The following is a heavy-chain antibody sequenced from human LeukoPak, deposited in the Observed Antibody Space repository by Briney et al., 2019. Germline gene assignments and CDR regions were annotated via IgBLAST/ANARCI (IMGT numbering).Heavy chain of an antibody. CDR1: GFTVSSNY. V-gene: IGHV3-53*05. CDR3: AKYYDLFTGYYAIDP. CDR2: IYSGGST. J-gene: IGHJ5*02. D-gene: IGHD3-9*01. Sequence: PGGSLRLSCAASGFTVSSNYMSWVRQAPGKGLEWVSVIYSGGSTYYADSVKGRFTISRDNSKNTLYLQMNSLRADDTAVYYCAKYYDLFTGYYAIDPWGQGTLVIVSS.